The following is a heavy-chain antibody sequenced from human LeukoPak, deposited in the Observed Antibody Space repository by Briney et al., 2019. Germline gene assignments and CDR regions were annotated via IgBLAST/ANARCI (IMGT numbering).Heavy chain of an antibody. CDR2: ISSSGSNT. V-gene: IGHV3-23*01. Sequence: PGGSLRLSCAASEFTYGMNWVRQAPGKGLECVSAISSSGSNTYYADSVKGRFTISRDNSKNTLYLQMNSLRAEDTALYFCARKAQYNGHYPLDYWGQGTLVTVSS. CDR1: EFTYG. J-gene: IGHJ4*02. D-gene: IGHD1-7*01. CDR3: ARKAQYNGHYPLDY.